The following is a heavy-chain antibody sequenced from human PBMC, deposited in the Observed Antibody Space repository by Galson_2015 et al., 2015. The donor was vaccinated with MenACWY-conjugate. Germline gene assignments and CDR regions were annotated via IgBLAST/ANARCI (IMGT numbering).Heavy chain of an antibody. J-gene: IGHJ4*02. CDR2: IGVGGDT. D-gene: IGHD5-12*01. Sequence: SLRLSCAASGFTVSSQDMHWVRHGRGKGLEWVSVIGVGGDTHYADSVKGRFSISRENARNSLYLQMNSLRAEDTAVYFCARALVGYSGCPDLWGQGTRVTVSS. V-gene: IGHV3-13*01. CDR1: GFTVSSQD. CDR3: ARALVGYSGCPDL.